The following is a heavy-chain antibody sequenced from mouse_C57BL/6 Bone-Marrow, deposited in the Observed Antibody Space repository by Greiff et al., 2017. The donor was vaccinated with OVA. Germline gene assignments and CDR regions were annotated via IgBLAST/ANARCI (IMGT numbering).Heavy chain of an antibody. CDR1: GYSITSGYY. Sequence: VQLKESGPGLVKPSQSLSLTCSVTGYSITSGYYWNWIRQFPGNKLEWMGYISYDGSNNYNPSLTNRISITRDTSKNQFFLKLNSVTTEDTATYYCARRGGIYYGYDEFAYWGQGTLVTVSA. CDR2: ISYDGSN. CDR3: ARRGGIYYGYDEFAY. D-gene: IGHD2-2*01. J-gene: IGHJ3*01. V-gene: IGHV3-6*01.